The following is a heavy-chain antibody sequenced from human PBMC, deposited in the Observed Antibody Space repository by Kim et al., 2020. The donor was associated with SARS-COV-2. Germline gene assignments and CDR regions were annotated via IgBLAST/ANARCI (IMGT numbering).Heavy chain of an antibody. J-gene: IGHJ4*02. CDR1: GGSISSSSYY. Sequence: SETLSLTCTVSGGSISSSSYYWGWIRQPPGKGLEWIGSIYYSGSTYYNPSLKSRVTISVDTSKNQFSLKLSSVTAADTAVYYCATDMVYAMFPFDYWGQGTLVTVSS. V-gene: IGHV4-39*07. D-gene: IGHD2-8*01. CDR2: IYYSGST. CDR3: ATDMVYAMFPFDY.